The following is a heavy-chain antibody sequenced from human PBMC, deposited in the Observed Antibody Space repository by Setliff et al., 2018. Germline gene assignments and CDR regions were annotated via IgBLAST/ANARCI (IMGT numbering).Heavy chain of an antibody. J-gene: IGHJ6*03. Sequence: SVKVSCKASGGTFRSYGISWVRQAPGQGLEWMGGTIPSFGSTNYAQKFQDRVTIITDESTSTAYMELSSLRTEDTAVYYCARASRFGTVVYKGDYYMDVWGKGTTVTVSS. CDR3: ARASRFGTVVYKGDYYMDV. V-gene: IGHV1-69*05. CDR1: GGTFRSYG. CDR2: TIPSFGST. D-gene: IGHD3-10*01.